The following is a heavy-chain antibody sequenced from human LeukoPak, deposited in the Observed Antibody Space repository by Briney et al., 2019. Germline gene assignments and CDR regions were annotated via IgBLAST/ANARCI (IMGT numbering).Heavy chain of an antibody. J-gene: IGHJ4*02. D-gene: IGHD3-10*01. CDR2: IYTSGST. Sequence: SESLSLTWTVSGGSISSYCWSWIRQAAGKGLEWIRRIYTSGSTNYTPSLKSRVTISVDTSKNQFSLKLSSVTAADSAVYYCARETGWFGEFAFDYWGQRTLVTVSS. CDR1: GGSISSYC. CDR3: ARETGWFGEFAFDY. V-gene: IGHV4-4*07.